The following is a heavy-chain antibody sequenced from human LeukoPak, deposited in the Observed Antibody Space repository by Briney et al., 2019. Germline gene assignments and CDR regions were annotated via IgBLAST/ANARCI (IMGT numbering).Heavy chain of an antibody. J-gene: IGHJ4*02. D-gene: IGHD2-2*01. CDR1: GFIFSNYW. V-gene: IGHV3-7*03. Sequence: GGSLRLSCAASGFIFSNYWMSWVRQGPGEGLEWVANINQGGSEKYYVDSVKGRFTISRDSAKNSLDLQMNSLRVEDTAIYYCARLVVPPGNRGWYYEHWGQGTLVTVSS. CDR2: INQGGSEK. CDR3: ARLVVPPGNRGWYYEH.